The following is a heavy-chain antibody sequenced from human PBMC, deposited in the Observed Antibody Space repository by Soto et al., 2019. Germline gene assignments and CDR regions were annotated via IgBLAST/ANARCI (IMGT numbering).Heavy chain of an antibody. J-gene: IGHJ4*02. Sequence: QVQLVQSGAEVKKPGASVKVSCKASGYTFTSYAMHWVRQAPGQRLEWMGWINAGNGNTKYSQKFQVRVTITSDTFASTAYTALSSLRSGDTAVDYRARGCSSTSCYAEFWGQGTLVTVSS. CDR3: ARGCSSTSCYAEF. CDR2: INAGNGNT. D-gene: IGHD2-2*01. V-gene: IGHV1-3*01. CDR1: GYTFTSYA.